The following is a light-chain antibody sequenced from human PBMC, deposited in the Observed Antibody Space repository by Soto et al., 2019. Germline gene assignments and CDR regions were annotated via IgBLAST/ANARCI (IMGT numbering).Light chain of an antibody. V-gene: IGLV1-47*01. CDR1: TSNIGSNY. CDR2: RNN. J-gene: IGLJ1*01. CDR3: ATWDDSLNGFYV. Sequence: QSVLTQPPSASGTPVQGVTISCSGSTSNIGSNYVCWYQQLPGTAPKLLIYRNNQRPSGVPDRFSGSKSGTSASLAISGLRSDDEADYFCATWDDSLNGFYVFGTGTQVTVL.